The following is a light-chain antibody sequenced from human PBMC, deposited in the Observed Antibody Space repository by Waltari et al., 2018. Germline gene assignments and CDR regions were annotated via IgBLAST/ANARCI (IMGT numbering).Light chain of an antibody. CDR2: DVR. V-gene: IGLV2-14*03. CDR3: SSHTTRSTWV. J-gene: IGLJ3*02. Sequence: QSALTQPAAVPWSPRQSITISSTGTPSDLGYYDYVSWYQQHLGRAPNLIIYDVRERPSGVSDRFSGSKSGNTASLIISGLQADDEADYYCSSHTTRSTWVFGGGTKLTVL. CDR1: PSDLGYYDY.